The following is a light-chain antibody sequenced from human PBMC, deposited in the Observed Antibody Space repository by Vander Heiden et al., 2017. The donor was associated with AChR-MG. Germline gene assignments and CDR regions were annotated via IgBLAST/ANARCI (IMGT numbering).Light chain of an antibody. CDR1: KWGDKY. CDR3: QAWDSSTVV. J-gene: IGLJ2*01. Sequence: SYALPQPPSVSVSPGQTASITCSGDKWGDKYACWYQQKPGQSPVLVIYQDSKRPSGIPERFSGSNSGNTATLTISGTQAMDEADYYCQAWDSSTVVFGGGTKLTVL. CDR2: QDS. V-gene: IGLV3-1*01.